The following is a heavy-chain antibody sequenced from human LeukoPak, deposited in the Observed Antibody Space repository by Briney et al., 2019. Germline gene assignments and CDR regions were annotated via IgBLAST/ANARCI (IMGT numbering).Heavy chain of an antibody. Sequence: ASVKVSCKASGYIFSNYDITWVRQAPGHGLEWMGWMNPNSGRRVYAQKFQGRVTMTRNSSINTAYMELTSLRSDDRAVYYCARGLRSDYWGQGTLVIVSS. D-gene: IGHD3-16*02. CDR1: GYIFSNYD. J-gene: IGHJ4*02. CDR2: MNPNSGRR. V-gene: IGHV1-8*01. CDR3: ARGLRSDY.